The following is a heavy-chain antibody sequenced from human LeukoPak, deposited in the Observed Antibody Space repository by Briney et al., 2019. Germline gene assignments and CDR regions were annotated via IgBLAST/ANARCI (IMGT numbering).Heavy chain of an antibody. D-gene: IGHD2-15*01. V-gene: IGHV3-7*03. CDR3: ARGLPYCSGGSCALDI. J-gene: IGHJ3*02. CDR2: IKQDGSEK. Sequence: GGSLRLSCAASGFTLGSYRMTWVRQAPGKGLEWVANIKQDGSEKYYVDSVKGRFTISRANAKRSLYLQMNSLSAEDTAVYYCARGLPYCSGGSCALDIWGQGTMVTVSS. CDR1: GFTLGSYR.